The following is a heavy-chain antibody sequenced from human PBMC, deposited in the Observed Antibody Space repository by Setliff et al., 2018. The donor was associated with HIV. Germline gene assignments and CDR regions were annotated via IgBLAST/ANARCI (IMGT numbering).Heavy chain of an antibody. CDR3: ARGDSSGYYYVGGQADAFDI. Sequence: GASVMVSCKASGGTFSSYAISWVRQAPGQGLEWMGGIIPIFGTANYAQKFQGRVTITADESTSTAYMELSSLRSEDTAVYYCARGDSSGYYYVGGQADAFDIWGQGTMVTVSS. CDR2: IIPIFGTA. V-gene: IGHV1-69*13. J-gene: IGHJ3*02. CDR1: GGTFSSYA. D-gene: IGHD3-22*01.